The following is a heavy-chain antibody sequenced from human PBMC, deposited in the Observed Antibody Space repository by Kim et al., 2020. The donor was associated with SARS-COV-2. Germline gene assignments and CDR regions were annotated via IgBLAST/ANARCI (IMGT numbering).Heavy chain of an antibody. CDR2: INPSGCST. Sequence: ASVKVSCKASGYTFTSYYMHWVRQAPGQGLEWMGIINPSGCSTSYAQKFQGRVTMTRDTSTSTVYMELSSLRSEDTAVYYCARGLPQKHYYDSSGWGVYFDYWGQGTLVTVSS. J-gene: IGHJ4*02. CDR1: GYTFTSYY. CDR3: ARGLPQKHYYDSSGWGVYFDY. D-gene: IGHD3-22*01. V-gene: IGHV1-46*01.